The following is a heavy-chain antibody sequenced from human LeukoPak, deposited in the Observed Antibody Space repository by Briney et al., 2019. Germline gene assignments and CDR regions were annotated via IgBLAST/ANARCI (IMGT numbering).Heavy chain of an antibody. CDR2: IYASGST. Sequence: PSETLSLTCTVSGGSISSGSYYWSWIRQPAGKGLEYIGHIYASGSTNYNPSLKSRVTISIDTSKNQFSLKLTSMTAADTAVYYCARDSGGRSGSYYRYFDYWGQGTLVTVSS. J-gene: IGHJ4*02. D-gene: IGHD3-10*01. CDR3: ARDSGGRSGSYYRYFDY. V-gene: IGHV4-61*09. CDR1: GGSISSGSYY.